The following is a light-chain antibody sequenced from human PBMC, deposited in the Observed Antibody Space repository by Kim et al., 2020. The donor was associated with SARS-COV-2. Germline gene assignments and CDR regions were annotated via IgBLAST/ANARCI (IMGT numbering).Light chain of an antibody. V-gene: IGKV1-5*03. Sequence: DIQMTQSPSTLSASVGDRVTITCRASQSISSWLAWYQQKPGKAPKLLIYKASNLESGVPSRFSGSGSGTEFTLTISSLQPDDFATYYCKQYNSYSRTFGQGTKVDIK. J-gene: IGKJ1*01. CDR2: KAS. CDR3: KQYNSYSRT. CDR1: QSISSW.